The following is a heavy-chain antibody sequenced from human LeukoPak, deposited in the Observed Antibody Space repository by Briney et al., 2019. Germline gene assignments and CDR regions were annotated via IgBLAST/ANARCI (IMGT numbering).Heavy chain of an antibody. Sequence: ASVKVSCKASGYTFTSYGISWVRQAPGQGLEWMGWISAYNGNTNYAQKLQGRVTMTTDTSTSTAYMELRSLRSDDTAVYYCARQGILTGYYKDYYYYCMDVWGKGTTVTVSS. CDR1: GYTFTSYG. CDR2: ISAYNGNT. D-gene: IGHD3-9*01. CDR3: ARQGILTGYYKDYYYYCMDV. J-gene: IGHJ6*03. V-gene: IGHV1-18*01.